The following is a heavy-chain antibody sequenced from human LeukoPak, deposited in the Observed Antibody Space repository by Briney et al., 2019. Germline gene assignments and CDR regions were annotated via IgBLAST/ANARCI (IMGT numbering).Heavy chain of an antibody. V-gene: IGHV4-31*03. CDR2: IYYSGST. D-gene: IGHD4-17*01. Sequence: PSETLSLTCTVSGGSISSGGYYWSWIRQHPGKGLEWIGYIYYSGSTYYNPSLKSRVTISVDTSKNQFSLKLSSVTAADTAVYYCARPLRPTVTAFDYWGQGTLVTVSS. CDR3: ARPLRPTVTAFDY. J-gene: IGHJ4*02. CDR1: GGSISSGGYY.